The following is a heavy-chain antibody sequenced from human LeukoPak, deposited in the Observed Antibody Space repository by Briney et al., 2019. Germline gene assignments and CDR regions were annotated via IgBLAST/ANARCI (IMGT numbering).Heavy chain of an antibody. Sequence: PSETLSLTCGVCGGSFRGYYWSWVRQPPGKGLEWIAEINHSGSTNYNPSLKSRVTISVDTSKNQFSLKLSSVTAADTAVYYCARYGGDSFWYFNLWGRGTLVTVSS. CDR3: ARYGGDSFWYFNL. V-gene: IGHV4-34*01. CDR2: INHSGST. J-gene: IGHJ2*01. CDR1: GGSFRGYY. D-gene: IGHD2-21*01.